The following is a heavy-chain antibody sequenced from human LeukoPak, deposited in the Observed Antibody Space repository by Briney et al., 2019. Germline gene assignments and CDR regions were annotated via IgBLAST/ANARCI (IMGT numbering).Heavy chain of an antibody. J-gene: IGHJ2*01. CDR3: ARVLATTNLWYFDL. CDR2: IFHSGAA. CDR1: RDSISSNNW. D-gene: IGHD1-26*01. V-gene: IGHV4-4*02. Sequence: PSETLSLTCAVSRDSISSNNWWNWIRQPPGKGLEWIGEIFHSGAANYNPSLKSRVTISVDTSKNQFSLKLSSVTAADTAVYYCARVLATTNLWYFDLWGRGTLVTVSS.